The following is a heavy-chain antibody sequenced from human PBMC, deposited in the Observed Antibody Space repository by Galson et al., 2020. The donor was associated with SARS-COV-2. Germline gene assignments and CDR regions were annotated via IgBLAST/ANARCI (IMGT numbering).Heavy chain of an antibody. CDR2: FDPEDGET. CDR1: GYTLTELS. V-gene: IGHV1-24*01. D-gene: IGHD4-17*01. CDR3: ATANGDFGNFTYYYYGMDV. Sequence: ASVKVSCKVSGYTLTELSMHWVRQAPGKGLEWMGGFDPEDGETIYAQKFRGRVTMTEDTSTDTAYMELSSLRSEDTAVYYCATANGDFGNFTYYYYGMDVWGQGTTVTVSS. J-gene: IGHJ6*02.